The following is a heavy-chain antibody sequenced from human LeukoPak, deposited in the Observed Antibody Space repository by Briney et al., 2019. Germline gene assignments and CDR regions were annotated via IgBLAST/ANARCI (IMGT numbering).Heavy chain of an antibody. CDR1: GGSISSYY. CDR2: IYYSGST. D-gene: IGHD5-12*01. V-gene: IGHV4-59*01. CDR3: ARDPGYSGYDFFDY. Sequence: SETLSLTCTVSGGSISSYYWSWIQQPPGKGLEWIGYIYYSGSTNYNPSLKSRVTISVDTSKNQFSLKLSSVTAADTAVYYCARDPGYSGYDFFDYWGQGTLVTVSS. J-gene: IGHJ4*02.